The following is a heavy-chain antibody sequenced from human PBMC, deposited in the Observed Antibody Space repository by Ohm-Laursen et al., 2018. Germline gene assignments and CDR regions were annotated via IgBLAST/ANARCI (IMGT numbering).Heavy chain of an antibody. CDR3: ARGDAVTKDFDY. V-gene: IGHV4-59*01. Sequence: SETLPLTCTVSGGSISSYYWSWIRQPPGKGLEWIGYIYYSGSTNYNPSLKSRVTISVDTSKNQFSLKLSSVTAADTAVYYCARGDAVTKDFDYWGQGTLVTVSS. CDR2: IYYSGST. J-gene: IGHJ4*02. CDR1: GGSISSYY. D-gene: IGHD4-17*01.